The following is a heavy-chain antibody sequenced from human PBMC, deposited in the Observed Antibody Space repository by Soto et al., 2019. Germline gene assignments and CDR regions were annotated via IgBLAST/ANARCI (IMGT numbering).Heavy chain of an antibody. CDR3: AMVGVGYSYGQGFDY. CDR2: IKHDGSEE. D-gene: IGHD5-12*01. Sequence: QVHLVESGGGVVQPGGSLRLSCAASGFTFGVYSMHWVRQSPGKGLEWVAVIKHDGSEEYYAESVKGRFTISRDNSKKMLSLQMESLRAEDTALYSCAMVGVGYSYGQGFDYWCQGTLVTVSS. J-gene: IGHJ4*02. CDR1: GFTFGVYS. V-gene: IGHV3-30-3*01.